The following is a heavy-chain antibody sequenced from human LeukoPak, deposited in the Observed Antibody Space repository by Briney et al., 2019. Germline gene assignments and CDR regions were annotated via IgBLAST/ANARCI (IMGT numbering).Heavy chain of an antibody. CDR1: GGSVNNYY. J-gene: IGHJ3*01. D-gene: IGHD3-10*01. V-gene: IGHV4-59*02. CDR2: IYHTGSA. CDR3: ARGGSFGSGSFDF. Sequence: PSETLSLTCTVSGGSVNNYYWSWIRQPPGKGLEWIGYIYHTGSANYNPSLKSPVTISIDTSKNQFSLKLSSVTAADTAVYYCARGGSFGSGSFDFWGPGTMVTVSS.